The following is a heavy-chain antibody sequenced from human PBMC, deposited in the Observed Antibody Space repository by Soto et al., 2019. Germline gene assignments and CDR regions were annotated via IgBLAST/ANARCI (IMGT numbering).Heavy chain of an antibody. CDR2: IYYSGGT. V-gene: IGHV4-30-4*01. D-gene: IGHD2-15*01. CDR1: GGSISCGDYY. CDR3: ARLVQLLQGRWFDP. Sequence: QVQLQESGPGLVKPSQTLSLTCTVSGGSISCGDYYWSWIRQSPGKGLEWIGYIYYSGGTYYNPSLKSRVTISVDTSKNQFSLKLSSVTAADTAVYYCARLVQLLQGRWFDPWGQGTLVTVSS. J-gene: IGHJ5*02.